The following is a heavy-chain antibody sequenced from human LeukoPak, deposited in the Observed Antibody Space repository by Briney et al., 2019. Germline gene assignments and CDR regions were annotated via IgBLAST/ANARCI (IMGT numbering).Heavy chain of an antibody. CDR2: IYHSGST. J-gene: IGHJ4*02. V-gene: IGHV4-38-2*02. CDR1: GYSISSGFY. Sequence: SETLSLTCTVSGYSISSGFYWGWIRQPPGKGLEWIGSIYHSGSTYYNPSLKSRVTISVDTSKNQFSLKLSSVTAADTAVYYCARAATTAFDHWGQGTLVTVSS. CDR3: ARAATTAFDH. D-gene: IGHD4-17*01.